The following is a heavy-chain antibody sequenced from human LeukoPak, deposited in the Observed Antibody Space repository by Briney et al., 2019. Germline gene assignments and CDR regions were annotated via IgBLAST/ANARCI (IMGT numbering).Heavy chain of an antibody. Sequence: SETLSLTCTVSGGSISNSFYYWGWIRQPPGKGLEWIWEIIDTGSTKYNSSLKSRVTISVDTSKNQFSLSLDSVTAADTAVYYCARGLASGYPPIPFDYWGQGTLVAVSS. J-gene: IGHJ4*02. D-gene: IGHD3-3*01. CDR1: GGSISNSFYY. CDR2: IIDTGST. CDR3: ARGLASGYPPIPFDY. V-gene: IGHV4-39*07.